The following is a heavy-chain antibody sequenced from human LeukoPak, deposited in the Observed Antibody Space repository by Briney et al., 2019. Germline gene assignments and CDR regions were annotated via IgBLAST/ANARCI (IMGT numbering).Heavy chain of an antibody. Sequence: ASVKVSFKASGYTFTGYYMHWVRQAPGQGLEWMGWINPNSGGTNYAQKFQGRVTMTRDTSISTAYMELSRLRSDDTAVYYCARQAAAPREEWFDPWGQGTLVTVSS. CDR1: GYTFTGYY. V-gene: IGHV1-2*02. CDR3: ARQAAAPREEWFDP. D-gene: IGHD6-13*01. J-gene: IGHJ5*02. CDR2: INPNSGGT.